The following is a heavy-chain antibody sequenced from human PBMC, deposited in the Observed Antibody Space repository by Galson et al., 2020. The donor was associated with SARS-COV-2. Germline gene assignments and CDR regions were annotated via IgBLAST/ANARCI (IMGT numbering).Heavy chain of an antibody. CDR3: ATGGGWLGELLFPVGS. J-gene: IGHJ5*02. V-gene: IGHV1-24*01. Sequence: ASVKVSCKVSGYTLSELYIHWVRQPPGKGLEWMGGFDPEDGETIYAQKFQGRVSMTEDTSTDTAYMDLSSLRSEDTAVYYCATGGGWLGELLFPVGSWGQGTLVTVST. CDR2: FDPEDGET. CDR1: GYTLSELY. D-gene: IGHD3-10*01.